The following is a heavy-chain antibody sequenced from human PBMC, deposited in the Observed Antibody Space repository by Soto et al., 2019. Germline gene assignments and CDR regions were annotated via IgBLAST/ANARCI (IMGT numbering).Heavy chain of an antibody. V-gene: IGHV3-30-3*01. Sequence: QVQLVESGGGVVQPGRSLRLSCAASGFTFSSYAMHWVRQAPGKGLEWVAVISYDGSNKYYADSVKGRFTISRDNSKNTLYLQMNSLRAEDTAVYYCAREPGEWELHSLMYWGQGTLVTVSS. CDR2: ISYDGSNK. CDR1: GFTFSSYA. CDR3: AREPGEWELHSLMY. D-gene: IGHD1-26*01. J-gene: IGHJ4*02.